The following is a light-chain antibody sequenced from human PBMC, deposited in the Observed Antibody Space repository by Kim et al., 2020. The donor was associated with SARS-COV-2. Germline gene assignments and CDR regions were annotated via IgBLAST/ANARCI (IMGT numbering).Light chain of an antibody. J-gene: IGKJ5*01. V-gene: IGKV1-5*01. Sequence: IQLTQSPSTLSASVGDRVTITCRASQSIGGWLAWYQQKPGKAKLLIHDASSVESGVPSRFSGSGSETEFTLTISSLQPDDFATYYCQHHSTYPITFGQGTRLEIK. CDR2: DAS. CDR1: QSIGGW. CDR3: QHHSTYPIT.